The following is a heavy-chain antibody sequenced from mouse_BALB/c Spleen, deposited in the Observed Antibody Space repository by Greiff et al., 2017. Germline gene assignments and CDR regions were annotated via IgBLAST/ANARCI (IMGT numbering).Heavy chain of an antibody. V-gene: IGHV1-14*01. CDR3: ASGGMIIAY. CDR1: GYTFTSYV. CDR2: INPYNDGT. J-gene: IGHJ3*01. Sequence: EVQRVESGPELVKPGASVKMSCKASGYTFTSYVMHWVKQKPGQGLEWIGYINPYNDGTKYNEKFKGKATLTSDKSSSTAYMELSSLTSEDSAVYYCASGGMIIAYWGQGTLVTVSA. D-gene: IGHD2-3*01.